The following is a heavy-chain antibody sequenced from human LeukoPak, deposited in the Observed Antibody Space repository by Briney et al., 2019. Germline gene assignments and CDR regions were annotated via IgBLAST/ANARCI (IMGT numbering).Heavy chain of an antibody. V-gene: IGHV4-34*01. CDR2: INHSGST. CDR1: GGSFSGYY. D-gene: IGHD3-3*01. Sequence: PSETLSLTCAVYGGSFSGYYWSWIRQPPGKGQEWIGEINHSGSTNYNPSLKSRVTISVDTSKNQFSLKLSSVTAADTAVYYCARRSWYYDFWSGYYSDDAFDIWGQGTMVTVSS. J-gene: IGHJ3*02. CDR3: ARRSWYYDFWSGYYSDDAFDI.